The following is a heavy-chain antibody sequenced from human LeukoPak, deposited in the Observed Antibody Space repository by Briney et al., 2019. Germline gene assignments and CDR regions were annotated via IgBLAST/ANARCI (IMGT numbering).Heavy chain of an antibody. V-gene: IGHV1-2*02. CDR3: AREGDGYNYGLGDY. CDR2: INPNSGGT. D-gene: IGHD5-24*01. CDR1: GYTFTGYY. J-gene: IGHJ4*02. Sequence: GASVKVSCKASGYTFTGYYMHWVRQAPGQGLEWMGWINPNSGGTNYAQKFQGRVTMTRDTSISTAYMELSRLRSDDTAVYYCAREGDGYNYGLGDYWGQGTLVTVSS.